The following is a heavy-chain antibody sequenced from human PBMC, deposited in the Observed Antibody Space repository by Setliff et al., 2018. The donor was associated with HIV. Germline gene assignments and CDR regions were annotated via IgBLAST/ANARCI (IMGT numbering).Heavy chain of an antibody. V-gene: IGHV3-53*01. CDR1: GFTVSSNY. J-gene: IGHJ4*02. Sequence: QPGGSLRLSCAASGFTVSSNYMSWVRQAPGKGLEWVSVIYSGGATNYADSVKGRFTISRDSSKNTLYLQMSSLRADDTAVYYCARSSGLYYLDYWGQGTVVTVSS. D-gene: IGHD6-19*01. CDR3: ARSSGLYYLDY. CDR2: IYSGGAT.